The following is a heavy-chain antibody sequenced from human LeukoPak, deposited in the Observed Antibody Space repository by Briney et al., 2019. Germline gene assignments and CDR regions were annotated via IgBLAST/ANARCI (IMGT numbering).Heavy chain of an antibody. CDR2: ISGSGGST. V-gene: IGHV3-23*01. J-gene: IGHJ4*02. CDR3: AKDSRLVYAWGGEYYFDY. Sequence: HPGGSLRLSCAASGFTFSSYSMNWVRQAPGKGLEWVSAISGSGGSTYYADSVKGRFTISRDNSKNTLYPQMNSLRAEDTAVYYCAKDSRLVYAWGGEYYFDYWGQGTLVTVSS. D-gene: IGHD2-8*01. CDR1: GFTFSSYS.